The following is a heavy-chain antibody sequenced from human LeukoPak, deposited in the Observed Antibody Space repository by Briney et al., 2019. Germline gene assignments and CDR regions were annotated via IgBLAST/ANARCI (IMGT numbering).Heavy chain of an antibody. J-gene: IGHJ4*02. CDR2: INQDGSEI. CDR3: ARDWVRSSCTD. Sequence: GGSLRLSCAASGLTFSSYWMSWVRQAPGKGLEWVANINQDGSEIYYVDSVKGRFTISRDNAKNSLYLQMNSLRADDTAVYYCARDWVRSSCTDWGQGTLVTVSS. D-gene: IGHD6-13*01. V-gene: IGHV3-7*01. CDR1: GLTFSSYW.